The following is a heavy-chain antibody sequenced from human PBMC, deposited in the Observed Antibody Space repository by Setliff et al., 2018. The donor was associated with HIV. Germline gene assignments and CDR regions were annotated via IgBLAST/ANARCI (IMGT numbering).Heavy chain of an antibody. Sequence: SETLSLTCTVSGDSISSDFYWGWIRQPPGQGLEWIGETSHSGKTNYNPSLKSRVTISVDTSKNQFSLKLTSVTAADTAVYYCVTSSSWSSRLNFWGPGMLVTVSS. V-gene: IGHV4-38-2*02. CDR3: VTSSSWSSRLNF. CDR2: TSHSGKT. J-gene: IGHJ4*02. D-gene: IGHD2-2*01. CDR1: GDSISSDFY.